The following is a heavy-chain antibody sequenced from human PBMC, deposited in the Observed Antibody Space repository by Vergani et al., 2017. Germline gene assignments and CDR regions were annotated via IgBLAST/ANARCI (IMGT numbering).Heavy chain of an antibody. CDR1: GFPFNEYW. V-gene: IGHV3-74*01. D-gene: IGHD3-3*01. Sequence: EVELVESGGGLVQPGGSLRLSCAASGFPFNEYWMPWARHVPGKGLVWVSGMNGDGDTTSYADSGKRRFTISRDNAKNTLFLQRNRRGAADTAVYYCVSARKFRFGVVLKNGFDPGGQGTLVPFSS. CDR2: MNGDGDTT. J-gene: IGHJ5*02. CDR3: VSARKFRFGVVLKNGFDP.